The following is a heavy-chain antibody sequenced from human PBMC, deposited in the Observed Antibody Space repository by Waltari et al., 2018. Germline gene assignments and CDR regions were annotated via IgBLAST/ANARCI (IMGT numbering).Heavy chain of an antibody. CDR1: GFTFRSYA. CDR3: ASSLYGDYTQIWGRVFDY. J-gene: IGHJ4*02. Sequence: VQLLESGGGLVQSGGSLRLSCAASGFTFRSYAMNWVRQAPGKGGGWVSVIGGGGGRTDYADSVKGRFTISRDNSKNTLYLEVNNLRVEDTAVYYCASSLYGDYTQIWGRVFDYWGQGTLVTVSS. D-gene: IGHD4-17*01. CDR2: IGGGGGRT. V-gene: IGHV3-23*01.